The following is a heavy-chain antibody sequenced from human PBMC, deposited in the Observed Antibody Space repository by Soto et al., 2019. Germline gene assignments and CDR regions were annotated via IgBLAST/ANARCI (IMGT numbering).Heavy chain of an antibody. J-gene: IGHJ4*02. CDR1: GYTFTSYA. D-gene: IGHD3-22*01. V-gene: IGHV1-3*05. CDR2: INAGNGNT. Sequence: QVQLVQSGAEEKKPGASVKVSCKASGYTFTSYAMHWVRQAPGQRLEWMGWINAGNGNTKYSQKFQGRVTITRDTSASTAYTELSSLRSEDTAVYYWARSSGYYLIDDYWGQGALVTVAS. CDR3: ARSSGYYLIDDY.